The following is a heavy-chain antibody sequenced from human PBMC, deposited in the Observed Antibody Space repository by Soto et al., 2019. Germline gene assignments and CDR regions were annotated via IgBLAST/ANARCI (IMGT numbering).Heavy chain of an antibody. J-gene: IGHJ6*02. V-gene: IGHV3-72*01. CDR1: AFTFSAHH. D-gene: IGHD6-6*01. Sequence: PGGSLRLSCATSAFTFSAHHMVWVRQAPGKGLECVGRSRNKANNYATEYAASVKGRFTISRDDSKNSLYLQMNSLKTEDTAVYYCFRDGGIAARHYYGMDVWGRGTTVTVSS. CDR2: SRNKANNYAT. CDR3: FRDGGIAARHYYGMDV.